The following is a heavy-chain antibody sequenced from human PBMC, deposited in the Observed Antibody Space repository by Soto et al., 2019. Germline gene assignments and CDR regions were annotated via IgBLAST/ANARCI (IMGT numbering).Heavy chain of an antibody. CDR2: INHSGST. V-gene: IGHV4-34*01. CDR1: GGSFSGYY. Sequence: SETLSLTCAVYGGSFSGYYWSWIRQPPGKGLEWIGEINHSGSTNYNPSLKSRVTISVDTPKNQFSLKLSSVTAADTAVYYCGHCSSTSCYTYGMDVWGQGTTVTVSS. D-gene: IGHD2-2*01. CDR3: GHCSSTSCYTYGMDV. J-gene: IGHJ6*02.